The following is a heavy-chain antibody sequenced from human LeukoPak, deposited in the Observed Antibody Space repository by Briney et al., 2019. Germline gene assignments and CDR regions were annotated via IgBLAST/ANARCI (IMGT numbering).Heavy chain of an antibody. J-gene: IGHJ4*02. Sequence: PGGSLGLSCAASGFTFSSYWMHWVRQAPGKGLVWVSRIISDGSSTSYADSVKGRFTISRDNARNTLYLQMSSLRAEDTAVYYCARDEGGVDSSNYEGSDYWGQGTLVTVSS. V-gene: IGHV3-74*01. CDR2: IISDGSST. D-gene: IGHD4-11*01. CDR1: GFTFSSYW. CDR3: ARDEGGVDSSNYEGSDY.